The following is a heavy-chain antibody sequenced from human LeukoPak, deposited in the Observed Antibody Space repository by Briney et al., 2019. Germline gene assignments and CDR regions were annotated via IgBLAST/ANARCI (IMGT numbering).Heavy chain of an antibody. D-gene: IGHD3-9*01. V-gene: IGHV4-59*01. CDR2: IYYNGRN. CDR3: ASFTGDGCNFFDY. CDR1: GVSISSYF. J-gene: IGHJ4*02. Sequence: PSETLSLTCSVSGVSISSYFWGWVPQPPGEGLEGGGNIYYNGRNNYNPSLQRRVTISVDTSENKFSLPLSSVPAADAAVYFCASFTGDGCNFFDYWGQGTLVTVSS.